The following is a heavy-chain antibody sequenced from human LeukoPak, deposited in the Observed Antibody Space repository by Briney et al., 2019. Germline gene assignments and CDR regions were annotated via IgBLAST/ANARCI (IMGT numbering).Heavy chain of an antibody. Sequence: GGSLRLSCTASGFTFTSYAMHWVRQAPGKGLEWVAVISYDASNKYYADSVKGRFTISRDNSKNTLYLQMNSLRAEDTAVYYCANGPYYYDSSGFGEVYWGQGTLVTVSS. CDR3: ANGPYYYDSSGFGEVY. V-gene: IGHV3-30*04. CDR2: ISYDASNK. J-gene: IGHJ4*02. CDR1: GFTFTSYA. D-gene: IGHD3-22*01.